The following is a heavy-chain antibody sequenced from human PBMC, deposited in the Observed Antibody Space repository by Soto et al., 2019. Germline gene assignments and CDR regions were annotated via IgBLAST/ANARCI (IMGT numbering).Heavy chain of an antibody. Sequence: SETLSLTCTVSGGSISSYYWSWIRQPPGKGLEWIGHIYYSGSTSYNSSLKSRVTISVDTSKSQLSLKLSSVTAADTAVYYCARVRDCSGGTCYSWWFDPWGQGTLVTVSS. D-gene: IGHD2-15*01. CDR1: GGSISSYY. V-gene: IGHV4-59*01. CDR2: IYYSGST. CDR3: ARVRDCSGGTCYSWWFDP. J-gene: IGHJ5*02.